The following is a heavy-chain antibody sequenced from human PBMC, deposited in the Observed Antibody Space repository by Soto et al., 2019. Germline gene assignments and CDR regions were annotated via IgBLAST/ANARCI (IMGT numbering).Heavy chain of an antibody. V-gene: IGHV3-9*01. D-gene: IGHD6-19*01. J-gene: IGHJ4*02. CDR3: AKDHSHSVGWD. Sequence: EVQLVESGGGLVQPGRSLRLSCAASGFTFDDYAMHWVRQVTGKGLEWVSGISWNSGDIGYADSVKGRFTISRDTAKNSLYLQMNSLRDDDTALYYCAKDHSHSVGWDWGQGTLVTVSS. CDR2: ISWNSGDI. CDR1: GFTFDDYA.